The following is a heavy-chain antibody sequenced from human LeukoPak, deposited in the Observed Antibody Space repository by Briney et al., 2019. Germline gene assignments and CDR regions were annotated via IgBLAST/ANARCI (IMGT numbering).Heavy chain of an antibody. CDR3: ARWAVGSSSGKYNDAFDI. J-gene: IGHJ3*02. D-gene: IGHD6-6*01. CDR1: GDSVRNDFYY. V-gene: IGHV4-39*07. CDR2: LSHAGNS. Sequence: PSETLSLTCSVSGDSVRNDFYYWGWTRHPPVNGLEWFACLSHAGNSWYNPSLESRLSISVDTSKNQFSLKLSSVTAVDTAVYYCARWAVGSSSGKYNDAFDIWGQGTMVTVSS.